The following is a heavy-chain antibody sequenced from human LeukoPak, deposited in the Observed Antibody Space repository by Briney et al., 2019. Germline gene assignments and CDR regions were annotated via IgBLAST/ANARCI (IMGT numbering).Heavy chain of an antibody. CDR1: GFTVSSNY. V-gene: IGHV3-53*01. D-gene: IGHD3-22*01. Sequence: PGGSLRLSCAASGFTVSSNYMSWVRQAPGKGLEWVSVIYSGGSTYYADSVKGRFTISRDNSKNTLYLQMNSLRAEDTAVYYCARAAYYYDSSGRYYYFDYWGQGTLVTVSS. CDR2: IYSGGST. J-gene: IGHJ4*02. CDR3: ARAAYYYDSSGRYYYFDY.